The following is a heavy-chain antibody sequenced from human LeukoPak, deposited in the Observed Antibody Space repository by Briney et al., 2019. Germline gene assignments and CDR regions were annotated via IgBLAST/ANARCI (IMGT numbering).Heavy chain of an antibody. CDR1: GFTFSSYG. D-gene: IGHD3-10*01. Sequence: GGSLRLSCAASGFTFSSYGMSWVRQAPGKGLVWVSRINSDGSSTSYADSVKGRFTISRDNAKNTLYLQMNSLRAEDTAVYYCARDRYYYGSGSYQGVDWGQGTLVTVSS. J-gene: IGHJ4*02. CDR3: ARDRYYYGSGSYQGVD. V-gene: IGHV3-74*01. CDR2: INSDGSST.